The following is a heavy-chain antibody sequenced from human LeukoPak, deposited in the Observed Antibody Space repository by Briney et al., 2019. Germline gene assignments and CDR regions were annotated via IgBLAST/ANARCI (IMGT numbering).Heavy chain of an antibody. J-gene: IGHJ5*02. CDR1: GGSISSSSYY. CDR2: IYYSGST. D-gene: IGHD3-10*01. V-gene: IGHV4-39*07. CDR3: ARGIFMVRGVINWFDP. Sequence: SETLSLTCTVSGGSISSSSYYWGWIRQPPGKGLEWIGSIYYSGSTYYNPSLKSRVTISVDTSKNQFSLKLSSVTAADTAVYYCARGIFMVRGVINWFDPWGQGTLVTVSS.